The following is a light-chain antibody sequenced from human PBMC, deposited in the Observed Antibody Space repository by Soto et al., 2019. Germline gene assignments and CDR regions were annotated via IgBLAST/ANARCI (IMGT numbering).Light chain of an antibody. Sequence: DIQMTQSPYSLSALVGDRDTITCQASEDISNYLNWYQQKPGKAPKLLIYDASTLETGVPSRFSGSRSGTDFTFTISSRQPEDVGTYYCQHYDNLREVTFGGGTMVDI. CDR2: DAS. V-gene: IGKV1-33*01. CDR3: QHYDNLREVT. CDR1: EDISNY. J-gene: IGKJ4*01.